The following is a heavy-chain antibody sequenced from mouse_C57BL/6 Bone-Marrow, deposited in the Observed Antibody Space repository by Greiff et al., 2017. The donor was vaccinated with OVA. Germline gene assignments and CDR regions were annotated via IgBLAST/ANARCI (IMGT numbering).Heavy chain of an antibody. J-gene: IGHJ1*03. CDR1: GYTFTGYW. Sequence: VQLQQSGAELMKPGASVKLSCKATGYTFTGYWIEWVKQRPGHGLEWIGEILPGSGSTNYNEKFKGKATFTADTSSNTAYMQLSSLTTEDSAIYYCAISPLYYYGSSYYWYFDVWGTGTTVTVSS. D-gene: IGHD1-1*01. CDR2: ILPGSGST. CDR3: AISPLYYYGSSYYWYFDV. V-gene: IGHV1-9*01.